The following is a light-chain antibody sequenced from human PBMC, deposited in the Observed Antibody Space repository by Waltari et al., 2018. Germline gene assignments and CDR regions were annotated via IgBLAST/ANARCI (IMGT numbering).Light chain of an antibody. V-gene: IGKV1-39*01. CDR3: QQSYSTSIFT. Sequence: DIQMTQSPSSLSASVGDRVTMTCRASQSISIYLNWYQQKPGKAPKLLIYAASTLQSGVPSRFIASGSGTDFTLTISSLQPEDFATYYCQQSYSTSIFTFGPGTKVDIK. CDR1: QSISIY. CDR2: AAS. J-gene: IGKJ3*01.